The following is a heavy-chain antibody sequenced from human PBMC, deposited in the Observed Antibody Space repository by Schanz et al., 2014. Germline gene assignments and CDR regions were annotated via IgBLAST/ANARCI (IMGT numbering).Heavy chain of an antibody. CDR2: IRSSSTPI. D-gene: IGHD3-10*01. Sequence: VQLVESGGGVVQPGRSLRLSCAASGFGFSSYSMNWVRQAPGKGLEWVSYIRSSSTPIYYADSVKGRFTISRDNAKNSLYLQMNSLRADDTAMYYCARWFLIRGVILDSWGQGTLVTVSS. CDR1: GFGFSSYS. J-gene: IGHJ4*02. CDR3: ARWFLIRGVILDS. V-gene: IGHV3-48*01.